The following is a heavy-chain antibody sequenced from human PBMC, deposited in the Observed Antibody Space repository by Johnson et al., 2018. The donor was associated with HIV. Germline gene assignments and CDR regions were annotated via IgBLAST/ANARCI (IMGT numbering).Heavy chain of an antibody. V-gene: IGHV3-23*04. D-gene: IGHD1-14*01. CDR3: ARDQSNGGNRGGFES. CDR2: ISGSGGST. Sequence: VQLVESGGGLVQPGGSLRLSCAASGFTFSSYGLSWVRQAPGKGLEWVSAISGSGGSTFYADTMKGRFTISRDNSKNTLYLQMNSLRAEDTAVYYCARDQSNGGNRGGFESWGQGTVVTVSS. J-gene: IGHJ3*02. CDR1: GFTFSSYG.